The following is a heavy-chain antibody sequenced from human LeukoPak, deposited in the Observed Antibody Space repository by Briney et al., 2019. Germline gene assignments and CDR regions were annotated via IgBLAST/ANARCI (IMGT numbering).Heavy chain of an antibody. Sequence: GGPLRLSCTASGYTLSIYSMNGLRQAPGKGREGFSHITWSGSAIFYADSVKGRFTISRDSAKNSLYLQMSSLRDEDTAIYYCARDAGNSGYGMDVWGRGTTVTVSS. J-gene: IGHJ6*02. CDR1: GYTLSIYS. CDR3: ARDAGNSGYGMDV. D-gene: IGHD5-12*01. V-gene: IGHV3-48*02. CDR2: ITWSGSAI.